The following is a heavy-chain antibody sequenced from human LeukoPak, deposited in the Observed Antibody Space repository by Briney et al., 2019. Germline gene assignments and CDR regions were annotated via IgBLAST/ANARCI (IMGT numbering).Heavy chain of an antibody. CDR2: MHYSGSA. Sequence: PSETLSLTCNVSDGSISSYYWNWIRQPPGETLEWIGYMHYSGSANYNPSLESRVTMSVDTSKNQFSLRLSSVTAADTAVYYCAGLSSRRSGLFDYWGQGTLVTVSS. CDR3: AGLSSRRSGLFDY. D-gene: IGHD5-12*01. CDR1: DGSISSYY. J-gene: IGHJ4*02. V-gene: IGHV4-59*08.